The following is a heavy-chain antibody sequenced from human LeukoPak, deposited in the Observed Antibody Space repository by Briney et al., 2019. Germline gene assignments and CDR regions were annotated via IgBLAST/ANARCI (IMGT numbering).Heavy chain of an antibody. J-gene: IGHJ6*02. D-gene: IGHD3-10*01. CDR3: ARFESTGRYYYGMDV. Sequence: GESLKISCKGSGYRFTSYWIGWVRQMPGKGLEWMGIIYPGDSDTRYSPSFQGQVTISADKSISTAYLQWSSLKASDTAMYYSARFESTGRYYYGMDVWGQGTTVTVSS. CDR1: GYRFTSYW. V-gene: IGHV5-51*01. CDR2: IYPGDSDT.